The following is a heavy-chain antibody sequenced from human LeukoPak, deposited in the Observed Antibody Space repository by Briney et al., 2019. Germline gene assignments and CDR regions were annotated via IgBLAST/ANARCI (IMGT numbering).Heavy chain of an antibody. CDR2: INPNSGGT. CDR3: ARGLRGSPAFDY. J-gene: IGHJ4*02. Sequence: ASVTVSFKASGYTFTGYYVHWVRQAPGQGLEWMGWINPNSGGTNYAQKFQGRVTMSRDTSISTAYMELSRLRSDDTAVYYCARGLRGSPAFDYWGQGTLVTVSS. CDR1: GYTFTGYY. D-gene: IGHD2-2*01. V-gene: IGHV1-2*02.